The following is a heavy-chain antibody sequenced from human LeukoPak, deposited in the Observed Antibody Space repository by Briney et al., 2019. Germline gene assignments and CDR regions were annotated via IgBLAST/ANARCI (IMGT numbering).Heavy chain of an antibody. D-gene: IGHD2-15*01. CDR3: ARHLHCSGGSCYTEGVDY. CDR2: IYYSGST. CDR1: GGSISSYY. Sequence: SETLSLTCTASGGSISSYYWSWIRQPPGKGLEWIGYIYYSGSTNYNPSLKSRVTISVDTSKNQFSLKLSSVTAADTAVYYCARHLHCSGGSCYTEGVDYWGQGTLVTVSS. V-gene: IGHV4-59*08. J-gene: IGHJ4*02.